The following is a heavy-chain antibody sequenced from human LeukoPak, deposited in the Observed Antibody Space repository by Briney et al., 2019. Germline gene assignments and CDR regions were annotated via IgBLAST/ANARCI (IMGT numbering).Heavy chain of an antibody. Sequence: PGGSLRLSCAASGFTVSSNYMSWVRQAPGKGLEWVSVIYGGGSTYYADSVKGRFTISRDNSKNTLYLQMNSLRAEDTAVYYCARDREGYFDYWGQGTLVTVSS. CDR1: GFTVSSNY. J-gene: IGHJ4*02. V-gene: IGHV3-66*01. D-gene: IGHD1-26*01. CDR3: ARDREGYFDY. CDR2: IYGGGST.